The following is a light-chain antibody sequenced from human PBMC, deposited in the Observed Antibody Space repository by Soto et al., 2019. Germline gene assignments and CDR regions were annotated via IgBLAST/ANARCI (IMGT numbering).Light chain of an antibody. Sequence: EIVLTQYPGTLSLSPGERATLSCRASQSVSRTYLAWYQQKPVQAPRLLIYATSSRATGIPDRFSGSGSGTDFTLTITTLEPEDFAVYYCQQYGSSPRTFGLRTKADIK. CDR1: QSVSRTY. J-gene: IGKJ1*01. CDR3: QQYGSSPRT. CDR2: ATS. V-gene: IGKV3-20*01.